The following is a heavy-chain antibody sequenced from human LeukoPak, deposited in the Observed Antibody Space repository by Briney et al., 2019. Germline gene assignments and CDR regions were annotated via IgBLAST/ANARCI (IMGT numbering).Heavy chain of an antibody. CDR1: GFTFSSYA. D-gene: IGHD3-10*01. Sequence: GGSLRLSCAASGFTFSSYAMHWVRQAPGKGLEWVAVISYDGSNKYYADSVKGRFTISRDNSKNTPYLQMNSLRAEDTAVYYCARTSGPPPTMVVGPDAFDIWGQGTMVTVSS. CDR3: ARTSGPPPTMVVGPDAFDI. J-gene: IGHJ3*02. V-gene: IGHV3-30*04. CDR2: ISYDGSNK.